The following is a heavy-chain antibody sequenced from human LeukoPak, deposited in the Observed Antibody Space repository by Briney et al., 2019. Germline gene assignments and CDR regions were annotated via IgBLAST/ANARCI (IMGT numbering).Heavy chain of an antibody. J-gene: IGHJ5*02. Sequence: SETLSLTCTVSGGSISSYYWSWIRQPPGKGLEWIGYIYYSGSTSYNPSLKSRVTISVDTSKNQFSLKLSSVTAADTAVYYCAKYTAMVKWFDPWGQGTLVTVSS. D-gene: IGHD5-18*01. CDR1: GGSISSYY. CDR3: AKYTAMVKWFDP. V-gene: IGHV4-59*01. CDR2: IYYSGST.